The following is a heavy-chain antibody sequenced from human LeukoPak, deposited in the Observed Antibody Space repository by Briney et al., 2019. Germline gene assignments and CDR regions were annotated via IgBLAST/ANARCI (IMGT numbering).Heavy chain of an antibody. Sequence: GGSLRLSCRVSGFTFSSYWMSWVRQAPGKGLEWVANIKQDGSEKYYVDSVKGRFTISRDNAKNSLYLQMNSLRAEDTAVYYCARDQLVGVVVVPAAYINYYYYYYMDVWGKGTTVTVSS. CDR3: ARDQLVGVVVVPAAYINYYYYYYMDV. CDR2: IKQDGSEK. V-gene: IGHV3-7*01. CDR1: GFTFSSYW. J-gene: IGHJ6*03. D-gene: IGHD2-2*01.